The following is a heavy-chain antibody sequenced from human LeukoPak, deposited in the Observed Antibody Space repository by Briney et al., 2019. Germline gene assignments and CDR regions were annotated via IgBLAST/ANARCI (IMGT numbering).Heavy chain of an antibody. D-gene: IGHD4/OR15-4a*01. J-gene: IGHJ4*02. Sequence: PGGSLRLSCAASGFTFSSYWMHWVRQAPGKGLVWVSRTNSDGSSTIYADAVKGRYTISRDNAKNTLYLQMNSLRAEDTAVYYCVRGYGGNTFDYRGQGTLVTVSS. CDR2: TNSDGSST. V-gene: IGHV3-74*01. CDR3: VRGYGGNTFDY. CDR1: GFTFSSYW.